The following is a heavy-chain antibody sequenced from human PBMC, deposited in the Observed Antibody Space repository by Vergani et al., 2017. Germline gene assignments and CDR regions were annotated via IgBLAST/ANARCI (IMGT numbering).Heavy chain of an antibody. J-gene: IGHJ6*02. V-gene: IGHV1-69*01. CDR2: IIPIFGTA. CDR1: GGTFSSYA. CDR3: ARDRDYSSYDSYYCYYGMDV. Sequence: QVQLVQSGAEVKKPGSSVKVSCKASGGTFSSYAISWVRQAPGQGLEWMGGIIPIFGTANYAQKFQGRVTITADESTSTAYMELSSLRSEDTAVYYCARDRDYSSYDSYYCYYGMDVWGQGTTVTVSS. D-gene: IGHD5-12*01.